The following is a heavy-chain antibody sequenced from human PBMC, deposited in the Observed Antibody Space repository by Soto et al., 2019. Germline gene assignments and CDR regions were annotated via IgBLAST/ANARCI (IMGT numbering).Heavy chain of an antibody. V-gene: IGHV3-23*01. CDR2: VSGSGGTT. J-gene: IGHJ3*02. CDR3: AKDAYCATSCPTGVAAFDI. CDR1: GFPFSSYA. Sequence: EVQLLESGGGLVQPGGSLRLSCAASGFPFSSYAMTWVRQAPGQGLEWVSSVSGSGGTTYYADSVKGRFTISRDNSKNSRYLQRTSRSADDPAIYYCAKDAYCATSCPTGVAAFDIWGQARMVTLSS. D-gene: IGHD2-2*01.